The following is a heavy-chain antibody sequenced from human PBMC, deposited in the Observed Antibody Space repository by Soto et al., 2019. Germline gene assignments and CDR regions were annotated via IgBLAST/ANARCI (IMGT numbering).Heavy chain of an antibody. CDR1: GYTLTELS. D-gene: IGHD2-21*02. V-gene: IGHV1-24*01. Sequence: ASVKVSCKVSGYTLTELSMHWVRQAPVKGLEWMGGFDPEDGETIYAQKFQGRVTMTEGTSTDTAYMELSSLRSEDTAVYYCAVSYCGGDCYPNLLRLWGQGTLVTVSS. CDR3: AVSYCGGDCYPNLLRL. J-gene: IGHJ4*02. CDR2: FDPEDGET.